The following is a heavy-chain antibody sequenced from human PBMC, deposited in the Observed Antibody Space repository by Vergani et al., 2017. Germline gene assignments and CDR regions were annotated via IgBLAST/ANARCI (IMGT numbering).Heavy chain of an antibody. CDR2: IYYSGST. J-gene: IGHJ5*02. Sequence: QVPLQQWGAGLLKPSETLSLTCAVYGGSFSGYFWSWIRQPPGKGLEWIASIYYSGSTYYNPSLKSRVTISVDTSKNQFSLKLSSVTAADTAVYFCARHSTVEWLVKLGWIDPWGQGILVTVSS. CDR1: GGSFSGYF. D-gene: IGHD6-19*01. CDR3: ARHSTVEWLVKLGWIDP. V-gene: IGHV4-34*01.